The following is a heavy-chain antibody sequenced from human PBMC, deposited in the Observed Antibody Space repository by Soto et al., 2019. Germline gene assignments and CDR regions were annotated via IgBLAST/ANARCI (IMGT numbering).Heavy chain of an antibody. V-gene: IGHV1-18*01. CDR2: ISAYNGNT. D-gene: IGHD3-10*01. CDR1: GYTFTSYG. J-gene: IGHJ6*02. CDR3: ASNYLYYYGSGNTNYYGMDV. Sequence: QVQLVQSGAEVKKPGASVKVSCKASGYTFTSYGISWVRQAPGQGLEWMGWISAYNGNTNYAQKLQGRVTMTTDTSTXPXYXXLRSLRSDDTAVYYCASNYLYYYGSGNTNYYGMDVWGQGTTVTVSS.